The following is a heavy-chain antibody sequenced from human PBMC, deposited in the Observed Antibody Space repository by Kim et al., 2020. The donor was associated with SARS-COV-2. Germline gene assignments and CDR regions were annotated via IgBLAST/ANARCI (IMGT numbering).Heavy chain of an antibody. D-gene: IGHD2-15*01. CDR3: AGTYCSGGSCWLFGMDV. V-gene: IGHV3-11*06. Sequence: VKGRFTISRDNAKNSLYRQMNSLGAEDTAVYYCAGTYCSGGSCWLFGMDVWGQGTTVTVSS. J-gene: IGHJ6*02.